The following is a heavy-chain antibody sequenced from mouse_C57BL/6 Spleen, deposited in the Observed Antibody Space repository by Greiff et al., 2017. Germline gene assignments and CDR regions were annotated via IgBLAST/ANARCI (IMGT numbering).Heavy chain of an antibody. J-gene: IGHJ4*01. V-gene: IGHV1-52*01. CDR3: ARDSGLDYYAMDY. D-gene: IGHD1-3*01. CDR1: GYTFTSYW. CDR2: IDPSDSET. Sequence: VQLQQPGAELVRPGSSVKLSCKASGYTFTSYWMHWVKQRPIQGLEWIGNIDPSDSETHYNQKFKDKATLTVDKSSSTAYMQLSSLTSEDSAVYYCARDSGLDYYAMDYWGQGTSVTVSS.